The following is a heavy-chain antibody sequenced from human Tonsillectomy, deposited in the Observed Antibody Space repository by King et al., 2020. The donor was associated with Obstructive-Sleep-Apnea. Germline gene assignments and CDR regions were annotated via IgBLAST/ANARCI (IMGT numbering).Heavy chain of an antibody. CDR1: GYSFTSYW. Sequence: QLVQSGAEVKKPGESLKISCKGSGYSFTSYWIGWVRQMPGKGLEWMGIIYPGDSDTRYSPSFQGQVTISADKSINTAYLQWSSLKAADTAMYYCARKDARYYNFWSGYSSPDYWGQGTLVTVSS. V-gene: IGHV5-51*01. CDR2: IYPGDSDT. J-gene: IGHJ4*02. CDR3: ARKDARYYNFWSGYSSPDY. D-gene: IGHD3-3*01.